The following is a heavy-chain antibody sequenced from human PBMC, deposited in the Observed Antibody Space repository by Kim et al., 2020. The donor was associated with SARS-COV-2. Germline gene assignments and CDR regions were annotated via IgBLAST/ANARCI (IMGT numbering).Heavy chain of an antibody. D-gene: IGHD2-21*02. V-gene: IGHV4-34*01. CDR2: GNT. CDR3: ARVGWVTA. Sequence: GNTHETPSHKSRVTISVDTSKNQFSMKLRCVTAADTAVYYCARVGWVTAWGQGTLFTVSS. J-gene: IGHJ4*02.